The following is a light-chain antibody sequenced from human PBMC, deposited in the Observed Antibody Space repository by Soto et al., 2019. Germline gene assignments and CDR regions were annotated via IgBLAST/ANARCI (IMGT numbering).Light chain of an antibody. CDR3: QQFGSSSWS. CDR2: GAS. J-gene: IGKJ1*01. Sequence: LSLSPGEKDTLYCKASQSVSSSYLAWYQQKPGQAPRLIIYGASSRATGIPDRFSGSGSGTDFTLTVIRLESVDFAVDYCQQFGSSSWSCGQGT. V-gene: IGKV3-20*01. CDR1: QSVSSSY.